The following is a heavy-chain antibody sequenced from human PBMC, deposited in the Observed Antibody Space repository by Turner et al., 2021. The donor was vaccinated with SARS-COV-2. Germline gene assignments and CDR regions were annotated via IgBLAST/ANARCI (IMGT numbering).Heavy chain of an antibody. Sequence: QVQLVQSGAAVKKLVASVTLSCNASGYTFTGYYMHWVPQAPGQGLECMGWINPNSGDTNYAQKCQGWVTMTRDTSISTDYMELSRQRSDDTAVYYCAREDRGYSYGYGRFDPWGQGTLVTVSS. CDR1: GYTFTGYY. V-gene: IGHV1-2*03. CDR2: INPNSGDT. D-gene: IGHD5-18*01. CDR3: AREDRGYSYGYGRFDP. J-gene: IGHJ5*02.